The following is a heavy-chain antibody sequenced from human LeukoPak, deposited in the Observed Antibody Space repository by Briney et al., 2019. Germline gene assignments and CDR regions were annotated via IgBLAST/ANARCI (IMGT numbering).Heavy chain of an antibody. Sequence: GASVKVSCKASGSTFTGYFMHWVRQAPGQGLEWMGWINPNSGGTNYAQKFQGRVTMTRDTSISTAYMELSRLRSDDTAVYYCAREAPKWIQLRRNWFDPWGQGTLVTVSS. D-gene: IGHD5-18*01. CDR3: AREAPKWIQLRRNWFDP. J-gene: IGHJ5*02. CDR1: GSTFTGYF. V-gene: IGHV1-2*02. CDR2: INPNSGGT.